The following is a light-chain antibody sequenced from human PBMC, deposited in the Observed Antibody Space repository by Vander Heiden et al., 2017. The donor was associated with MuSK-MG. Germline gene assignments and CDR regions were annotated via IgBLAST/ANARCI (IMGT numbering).Light chain of an antibody. Sequence: DVVMTQSPDSLAVSLGERATIHCKSSQTVLYNSNNKNYLAWYQQKPGQPPKLLIYWASTRDSGVPDRFSGSGSGTDFTLTISSLQAEDVAVYHCHQDVYTPFTFGPGTKVDIK. CDR3: HQDVYTPFT. J-gene: IGKJ3*01. V-gene: IGKV4-1*01. CDR1: QTVLYNSNNKNY. CDR2: WAS.